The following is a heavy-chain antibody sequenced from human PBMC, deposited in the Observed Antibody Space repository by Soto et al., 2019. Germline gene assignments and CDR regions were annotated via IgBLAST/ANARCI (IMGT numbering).Heavy chain of an antibody. CDR1: CGSISSSSYY. CDR3: ARQYCSGGSCYPFDY. J-gene: IGHJ4*02. D-gene: IGHD2-15*01. CDR2: IYYSGST. V-gene: IGHV4-39*01. Sequence: PSETLSLTCTVSCGSISSSSYYWGWIRQPPGKGLEWIGSIYYSGSTYYNPSLKSRVTISVDTPKNQFSLKLSSVTAADTAVYYCARQYCSGGSCYPFDYWGQGTLVTVSS.